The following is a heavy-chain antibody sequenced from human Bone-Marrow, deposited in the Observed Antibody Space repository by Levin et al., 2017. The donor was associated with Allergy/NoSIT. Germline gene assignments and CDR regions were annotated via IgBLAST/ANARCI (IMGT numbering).Heavy chain of an antibody. J-gene: IGHJ3*01. CDR1: GFIFSSYG. D-gene: IGHD3-10*01. CDR2: ISGNIVNT. Sequence: PGGSLRLSCTGSGFIFSSYGMNWVRQAPGKGLEWVSGISGNIVNTYYAESVKGRFTVSRDNSKSTLYLQLNNLRVADTAMYYCAKDRGFGSGTYGAFDFWGQGTMVTVSS. V-gene: IGHV3-23*01. CDR3: AKDRGFGSGTYGAFDF.